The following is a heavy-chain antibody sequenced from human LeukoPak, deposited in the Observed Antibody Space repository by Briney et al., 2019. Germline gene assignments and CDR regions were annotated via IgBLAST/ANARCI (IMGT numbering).Heavy chain of an antibody. D-gene: IGHD2-15*01. CDR2: IANDGGDI. Sequence: GGSLRLSCAASGFTFSSYAMTWVRQAPGKGLEWVSVIANDGGDIHYADSVKGRFTISRENSRNMLYLQMNSLRAEDTAVYYCAKYLGFCSRGSCPRWFDPWGQGTLVTVSS. V-gene: IGHV3-23*01. CDR3: AKYLGFCSRGSCPRWFDP. CDR1: GFTFSSYA. J-gene: IGHJ5*02.